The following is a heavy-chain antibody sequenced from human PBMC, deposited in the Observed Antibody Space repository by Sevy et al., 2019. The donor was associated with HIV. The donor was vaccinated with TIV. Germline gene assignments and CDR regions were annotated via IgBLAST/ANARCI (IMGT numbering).Heavy chain of an antibody. CDR2: ISYEGTET. V-gene: IGHV3-30-3*01. J-gene: IGHJ4*01. CDR3: ARDGGYSVKWYPLY. CDR1: GFAFSTHA. Sequence: GGSLRLSCAASGFAFSTHAMHWVRQAPGKGLEWVAVISYEGTETFYAASVEGRFTISRDNSKNMLSLQINSLRPEDTAVYYCARDGGYSVKWYPLYRGHGTLVTVS. D-gene: IGHD1-26*01.